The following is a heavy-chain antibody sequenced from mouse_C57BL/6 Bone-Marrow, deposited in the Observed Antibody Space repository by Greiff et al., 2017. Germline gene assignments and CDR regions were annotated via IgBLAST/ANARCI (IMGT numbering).Heavy chain of an antibody. CDR3: ARFYDGYLDY. CDR2: IYPRSGNT. V-gene: IGHV1-81*01. Sequence: VQLQESGAELARPGASVKLSCKASGYTFTSYGISWVKQRTGQGLEWIGEIYPRSGNTYYNEKFKGKATLTADKSSRTAYMELRSLTSEDSAVYFCARFYDGYLDYWGQGTTLTVSS. J-gene: IGHJ2*01. CDR1: GYTFTSYG. D-gene: IGHD2-3*01.